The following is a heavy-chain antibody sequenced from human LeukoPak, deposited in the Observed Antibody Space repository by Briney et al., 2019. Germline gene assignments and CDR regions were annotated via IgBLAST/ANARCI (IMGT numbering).Heavy chain of an antibody. CDR2: ISTDSSII. D-gene: IGHD3/OR15-3a*01. J-gene: IGHJ4*02. V-gene: IGHV3-48*01. CDR1: GFTFSSYG. CDR3: ARDKDWAFDY. Sequence: GGSLRLSCAASGFTFSSYGMHWVRQAPGKGLEWVSYISTDSSIIYYTDSVRGRFTISRDNAKNSLYLQMNSLRAEDTAVYYCARDKDWAFDYWGQGTLVTVSS.